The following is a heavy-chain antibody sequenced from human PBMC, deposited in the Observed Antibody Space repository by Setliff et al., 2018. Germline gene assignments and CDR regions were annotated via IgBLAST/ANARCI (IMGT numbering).Heavy chain of an antibody. D-gene: IGHD2-21*02. CDR3: AGTDAYCAGDCSIS. CDR1: GFTLSNYL. CDR2: IKPGGGST. V-gene: IGHV1-46*01. Sequence: ASVKVSCKAVGFTLSNYLMHWVRQAPGQGLEWMGMIKPGGGSTSYAQTFQGRVTMTRDTSTSTVYMELSRLRPQDTAVCYCAGTDAYCAGDCSISWGQGTLVTVSS. J-gene: IGHJ5*02.